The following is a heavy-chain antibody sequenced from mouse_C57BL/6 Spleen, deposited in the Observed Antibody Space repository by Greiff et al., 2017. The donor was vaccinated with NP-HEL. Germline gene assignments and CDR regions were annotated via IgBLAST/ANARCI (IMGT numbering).Heavy chain of an antibody. Sequence: EVQLQQSGPELVKPGASVKISCKASGYTFTDYYMNWVKQSHGKSLEWIGDINPNNGGTSYNQKFKGKATLTVDKSSSTAYMELRSLTSEDSAVYYCARGYGNYEGEFDYWGQGTTLTVSS. CDR3: ARGYGNYEGEFDY. V-gene: IGHV1-26*01. CDR1: GYTFTDYY. CDR2: INPNNGGT. D-gene: IGHD2-10*02. J-gene: IGHJ2*01.